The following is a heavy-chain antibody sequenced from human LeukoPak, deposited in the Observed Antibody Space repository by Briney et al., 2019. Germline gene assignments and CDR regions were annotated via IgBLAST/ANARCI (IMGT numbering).Heavy chain of an antibody. CDR2: IKQDGSEK. J-gene: IGHJ4*02. Sequence: GGSLRLPCAVSGFTFSNYWMSWVRQAPGKGLEWVANIKQDGSEKYYVDSVKGRFTISRDNARNSLYLQMNSLRAEDTAVYYCAAYSSGWDRRGYYWGQGTLVTVSS. V-gene: IGHV3-7*01. CDR1: GFTFSNYW. CDR3: AAYSSGWDRRGYY. D-gene: IGHD6-19*01.